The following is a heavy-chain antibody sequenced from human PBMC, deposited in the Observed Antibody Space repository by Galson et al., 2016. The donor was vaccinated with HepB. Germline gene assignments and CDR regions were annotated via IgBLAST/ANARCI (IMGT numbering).Heavy chain of an antibody. CDR1: GFTFSGFA. Sequence: SLRLSCAASGFTFSGFAMHWVRQAPGKGLEWLAVIWFDGSNKYYADSVKGRFTISRDNSKNTLYLQMNSLRAEDTAVYYCARGLVDSFTLYYFDYWGQGTLVTVSS. J-gene: IGHJ4*02. V-gene: IGHV3-33*01. D-gene: IGHD2-15*01. CDR3: ARGLVDSFTLYYFDY. CDR2: IWFDGSNK.